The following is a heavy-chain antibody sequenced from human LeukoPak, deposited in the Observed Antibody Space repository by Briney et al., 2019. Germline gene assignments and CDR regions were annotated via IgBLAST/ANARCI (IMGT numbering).Heavy chain of an antibody. CDR1: VFTLSDFY. D-gene: IGHD3-16*01. CDR3: AKEGPTKAERGMDAFDI. CDR2: ISNSGSSI. J-gene: IGHJ3*02. V-gene: IGHV3-11*04. Sequence: PGRSLRPSRTASVFTLSDFYTAWVRPAPRQGLEWVSYISNSGSSIYYADSVKGRLTISRDNAKNSLCLQMDSLRVEDTAVYYCAKEGPTKAERGMDAFDIWGQGTMVIVSS.